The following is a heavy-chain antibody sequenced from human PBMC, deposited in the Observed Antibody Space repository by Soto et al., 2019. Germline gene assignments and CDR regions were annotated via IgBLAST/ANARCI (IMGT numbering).Heavy chain of an antibody. J-gene: IGHJ2*01. CDR2: ISSSSSHI. CDR1: GFTFSSYS. V-gene: IGHV3-21*01. Sequence: EVQLVESGGGLVKPGGSLRLSCAASGFTFSSYSMNWVRQAPGKGLEWVSSISSSSSHIYYADSVKGRFTISRDNAKNSLYLQMNSLRAEDTAVYYCARGIAVAGNWYFDLWGRGTLVTVSS. D-gene: IGHD6-19*01. CDR3: ARGIAVAGNWYFDL.